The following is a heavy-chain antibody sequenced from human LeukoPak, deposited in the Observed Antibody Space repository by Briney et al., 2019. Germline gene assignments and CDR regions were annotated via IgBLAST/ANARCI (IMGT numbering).Heavy chain of an antibody. CDR3: ARREINGYYLS. CDR2: IYDDETT. CDR1: AFTVNNNY. V-gene: IGHV3-53*01. Sequence: GGTLRLSCAASAFTVNNNYMIWVRQPPGKGLEWVSVIYDDETTYYADSVKGRFAISRDNSKNTLYLQMDSLRAEDTGVYYCARREINGYYLSWGQGTLVTVSS. J-gene: IGHJ5*02. D-gene: IGHD3-22*01.